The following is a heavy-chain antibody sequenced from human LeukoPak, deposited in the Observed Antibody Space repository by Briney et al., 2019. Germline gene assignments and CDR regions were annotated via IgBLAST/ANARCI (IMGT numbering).Heavy chain of an antibody. D-gene: IGHD3-10*01. CDR2: IYYSGST. Sequence: ASETLSLTCTVSGGSISSYYWSWIRQPPGKGLEWIGYIYYSGSTNYNPSLKSRVTISVDTSKNQFSLKLSSVTAADTAVYYCARNGLLWFGEYRAFDYWGQGTLVTVSS. V-gene: IGHV4-59*01. CDR3: ARNGLLWFGEYRAFDY. CDR1: GGSISSYY. J-gene: IGHJ4*02.